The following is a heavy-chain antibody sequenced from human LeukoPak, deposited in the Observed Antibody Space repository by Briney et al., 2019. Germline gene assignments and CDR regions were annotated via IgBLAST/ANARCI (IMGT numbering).Heavy chain of an antibody. CDR3: AYNRNFALDN. Sequence: PSETLSLTCTVSGGSISGYYWSWIRQPPGKGLEWIGYIYYSGSTNYNPSLKSRVTISVDTSKNQFSLKLSSVTAADTAVYFCAYNRNFALDNWGQGTLVTVSS. J-gene: IGHJ4*01. CDR1: GGSISGYY. D-gene: IGHD1-14*01. V-gene: IGHV4-59*12. CDR2: IYYSGST.